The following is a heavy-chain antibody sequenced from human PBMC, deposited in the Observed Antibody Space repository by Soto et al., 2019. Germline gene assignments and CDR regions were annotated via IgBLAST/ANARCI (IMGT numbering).Heavy chain of an antibody. CDR3: ARRYGWLYFDY. V-gene: IGHV4-39*01. CDR2: IFYSGST. Sequence: HSETPSLTCTVSGESISSSNYFWGWIRQPPGKGLEWIGTIFYSGSTYYNPSLKSRVTISVDTSKNQFSLRLTSVTAADTALYYCARRYGWLYFDYWGQGSLVTVSS. CDR1: GESISSSNYF. D-gene: IGHD6-19*01. J-gene: IGHJ4*02.